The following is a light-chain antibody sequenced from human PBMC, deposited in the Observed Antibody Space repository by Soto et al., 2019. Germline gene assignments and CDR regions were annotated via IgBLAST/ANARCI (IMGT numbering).Light chain of an antibody. CDR2: AAS. Sequence: IQMTQSPSSLSASVGDRVTITCRASQSISNYLNWYQQKPGEAPKLLIYAASSLQSGVPSRFSGSGYGTDFPLTIQSLQPEESATHYCQKSDTTWTFGKGTKVDIK. CDR1: QSISNY. V-gene: IGKV1-39*01. CDR3: QKSDTTWT. J-gene: IGKJ1*01.